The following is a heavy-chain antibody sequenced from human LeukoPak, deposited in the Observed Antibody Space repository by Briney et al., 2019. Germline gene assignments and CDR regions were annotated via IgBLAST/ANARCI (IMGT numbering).Heavy chain of an antibody. J-gene: IGHJ5*02. Sequence: SETLSLTCAVYGGSFSGYYWSWIRQPPGKGLEWIGEINHSGSTNYNPSLKSRVTISVDTSKNQFSLKLSSVTAADTAVYYCARPATTLGLWFDPWGQGTLVTVSS. V-gene: IGHV4-34*01. CDR3: ARPATTLGLWFDP. CDR1: GGSFSGYY. D-gene: IGHD4-11*01. CDR2: INHSGST.